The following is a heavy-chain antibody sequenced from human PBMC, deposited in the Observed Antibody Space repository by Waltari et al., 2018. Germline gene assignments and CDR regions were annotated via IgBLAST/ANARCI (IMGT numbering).Heavy chain of an antibody. CDR2: FDPEEGET. CDR1: GYTLTELS. J-gene: IGHJ4*02. Sequence: QVQLVQSGAEVKKPGASVKVSCKVSGYTLTELSMHWVRQAPGNGLEWMGGFDPEEGETSYAQKFQGRVTMTEDTSTDTAYMELSSLRSEDTAVYYCATDRSGSHLPDYWGQGTLVTVSS. V-gene: IGHV1-24*01. CDR3: ATDRSGSHLPDY. D-gene: IGHD1-26*01.